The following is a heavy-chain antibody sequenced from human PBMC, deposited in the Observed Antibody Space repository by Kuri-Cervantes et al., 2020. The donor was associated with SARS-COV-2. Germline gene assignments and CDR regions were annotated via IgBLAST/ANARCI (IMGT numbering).Heavy chain of an antibody. V-gene: IGHV3-21*04. Sequence: GGSLRLSCTASGFTFSSYSMNWVRQAPGKGLEWVSAISSTSTYINYVDSVKGRFTISRDDAKNSLYLQMNSLRAEDTAVYYCAKREQYSSSWGDVDYWGQGTLVTVSS. CDR3: AKREQYSSSWGDVDY. D-gene: IGHD6-13*01. J-gene: IGHJ4*02. CDR2: ISSTSTYI. CDR1: GFTFSSYS.